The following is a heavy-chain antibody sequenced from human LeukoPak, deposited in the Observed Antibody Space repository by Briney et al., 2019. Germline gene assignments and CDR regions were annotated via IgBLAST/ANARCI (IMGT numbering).Heavy chain of an antibody. D-gene: IGHD3-3*01. CDR3: ARGVTIFGVVTAFDP. CDR2: ISSSSSYI. CDR1: GFTFSSYS. Sequence: GGSLRLSCAASGFTFSSYSMNWVRQASGKGLEWVSSISSSSSYIYYADSVKGRFTISRDNAKNSLYLQMNSLRAEDTAVYYCARGVTIFGVVTAFDPWGQGTLVTVSS. J-gene: IGHJ5*02. V-gene: IGHV3-21*01.